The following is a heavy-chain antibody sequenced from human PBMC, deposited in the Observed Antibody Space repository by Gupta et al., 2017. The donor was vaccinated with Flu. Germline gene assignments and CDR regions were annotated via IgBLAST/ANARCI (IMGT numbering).Heavy chain of an antibody. Sequence: YWGGVRQTPGKGLDWVLSLDFDGITDSNPSLNSRFNMSVDPYKKQFYLNLNAVTASDTAVDECARSASFAVFDTWGQGIRVTVSS. CDR2: LDFDGIT. J-gene: IGHJ4*02. CDR1: Y. V-gene: IGHV4-39*01. CDR3: ARSASFAVFDT. D-gene: IGHD3-10*01.